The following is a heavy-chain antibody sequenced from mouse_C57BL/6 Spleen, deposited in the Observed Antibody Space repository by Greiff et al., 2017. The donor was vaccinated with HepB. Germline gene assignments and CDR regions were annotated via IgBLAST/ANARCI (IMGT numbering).Heavy chain of an antibody. CDR2: INPNNGGT. Sequence: VQLQQSGPELVKPGASVKISCKASGYTFTDYYMNWVKQSHGKSLEWIGDINPNNGGTSYNQKFKGKATLTVDKSSSTAYMELRSLTSEDSAVYYCARPYSTVVADYYAMDYWGQGTSVTVSS. CDR1: GYTFTDYY. D-gene: IGHD1-1*01. J-gene: IGHJ4*01. V-gene: IGHV1-26*01. CDR3: ARPYSTVVADYYAMDY.